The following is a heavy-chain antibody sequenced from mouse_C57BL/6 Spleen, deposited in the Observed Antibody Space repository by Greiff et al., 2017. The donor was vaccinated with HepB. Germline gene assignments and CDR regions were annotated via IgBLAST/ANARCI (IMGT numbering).Heavy chain of an antibody. CDR3: AREDSSGYDTWFAY. Sequence: VQLKQSGPELVKPGASVKISCKASGYTFTDYYMNWVKQSHGKSLEWIGDINPNNGGTSYNQKFKGKATLTVDKSSSTAYMELRSLTSEDSAVYYCAREDSSGYDTWFAYWGQGTLVTVSA. D-gene: IGHD3-2*02. CDR1: GYTFTDYY. CDR2: INPNNGGT. V-gene: IGHV1-26*01. J-gene: IGHJ3*01.